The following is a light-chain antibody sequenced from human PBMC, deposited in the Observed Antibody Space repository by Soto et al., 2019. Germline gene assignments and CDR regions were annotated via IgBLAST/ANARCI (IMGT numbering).Light chain of an antibody. J-gene: IGKJ4*01. CDR3: QESYSSPLT. CDR2: AAS. V-gene: IGKV1-39*01. Sequence: DIQMTQSPSSLPASVGDRVTITCRASQSISTSLNWYQQKPGKAPNVLIYAASSLQSGVPSRISGSGSGTDFTLTISTLQPEDFATYYCQESYSSPLTCGGGTKVEIK. CDR1: QSISTS.